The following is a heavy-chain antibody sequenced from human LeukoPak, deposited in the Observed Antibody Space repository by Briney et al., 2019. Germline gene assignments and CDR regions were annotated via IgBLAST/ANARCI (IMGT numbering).Heavy chain of an antibody. Sequence: GGSLRLSCAASGFTFSSYSMNWVRQAPGKGPVWVSRINSDGSSTSYADSVKGRFTISRDNAKNTLYLQMNSLRAEDTAVYYCVPEEKYSSGWYYFDYWGQGTLVTVSS. J-gene: IGHJ4*02. CDR1: GFTFSSYS. CDR3: VPEEKYSSGWYYFDY. V-gene: IGHV3-74*01. D-gene: IGHD6-19*01. CDR2: INSDGSST.